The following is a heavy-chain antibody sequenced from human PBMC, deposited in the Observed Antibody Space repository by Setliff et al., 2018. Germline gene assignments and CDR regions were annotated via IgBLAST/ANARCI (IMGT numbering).Heavy chain of an antibody. V-gene: IGHV1-3*01. D-gene: IGHD3-3*01. CDR2: ISAGNGNT. J-gene: IGHJ5*02. Sequence: ASVKVSCKASGYTFTNYAIHWVRQAPGQRLEWMGWISAGNGNTKYSQKFQGRVTITRDTSASTAYMELSSLRSEDTAVYYCARDTYIGDFWSGYYIQGRFDPWGQGTLVTVSS. CDR3: ARDTYIGDFWSGYYIQGRFDP. CDR1: GYTFTNYA.